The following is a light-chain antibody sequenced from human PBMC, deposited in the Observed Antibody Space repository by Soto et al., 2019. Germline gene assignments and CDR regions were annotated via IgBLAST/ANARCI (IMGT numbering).Light chain of an antibody. CDR3: QQYGGSPLYT. V-gene: IGKV3-20*01. CDR1: QSVSSIY. CDR2: AAS. Sequence: EIVLTQSPGTLSLSPGERATLSCRASQSVSSIYLAWYQQKPGQAPGLLIYAASSRATGVPDRFSGSGSGRDFTLTISRLEPEDFAVYYCQQYGGSPLYTFGQGTKVEIK. J-gene: IGKJ2*01.